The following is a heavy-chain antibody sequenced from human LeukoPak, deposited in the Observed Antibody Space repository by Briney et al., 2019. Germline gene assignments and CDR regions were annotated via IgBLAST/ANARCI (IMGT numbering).Heavy chain of an antibody. CDR3: ARTEAYSYGYSGLNY. CDR2: MNPNSGNT. CDR1: GYTFTSYA. D-gene: IGHD5-18*01. Sequence: ASVKVSCKASGYTFTSYAMNWVRQAPGQGLEWMGWMNPNSGNTGYAQKFQGRVTMTRDTSTSTVYMELSSLRSEDTAVYYCARTEAYSYGYSGLNYWGQGTLVTVSS. J-gene: IGHJ4*02. V-gene: IGHV1-8*02.